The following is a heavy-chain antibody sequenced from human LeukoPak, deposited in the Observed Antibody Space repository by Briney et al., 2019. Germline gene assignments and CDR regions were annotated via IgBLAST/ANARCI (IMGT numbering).Heavy chain of an antibody. V-gene: IGHV3-11*01. CDR1: GFTFSDYY. D-gene: IGHD1-26*01. Sequence: KTGGSLRLSCAASGFTFSDYYMSWIRQAPGKGLEWVSYISSSGSTIYYADPVKGRFTISRDNAKNSLYLQMNSLRAEDTAVYYCTPLQDSGSYYPFDYWGQGTLVTVSS. CDR2: ISSSGSTI. CDR3: TPLQDSGSYYPFDY. J-gene: IGHJ4*02.